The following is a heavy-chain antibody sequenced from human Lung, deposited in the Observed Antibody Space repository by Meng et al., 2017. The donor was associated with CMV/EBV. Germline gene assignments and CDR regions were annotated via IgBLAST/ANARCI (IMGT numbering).Heavy chain of an antibody. CDR1: GFTFSSYC. V-gene: IGHV3-74*01. CDR2: INSDGSST. CDR3: ARAYGSAGVGG. J-gene: IGHJ4*02. D-gene: IGHD2-15*01. Sequence: GGSLRLSCAASGFTFSSYCMHWVRQAPGKGLVWVSRINSDGSSTSYADSVKGRFTISRDNAKNTLYLQMNSLRAEDTAVYYCARAYGSAGVGGWGQGTLVTVSS.